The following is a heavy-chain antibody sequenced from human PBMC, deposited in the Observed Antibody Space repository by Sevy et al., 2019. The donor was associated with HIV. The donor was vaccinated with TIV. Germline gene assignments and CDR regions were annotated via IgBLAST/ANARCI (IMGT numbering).Heavy chain of an antibody. Sequence: SETLSLTCTVSGGSISSSDSYWSWIRQPPGKGLEWIGYIHYSGGTYYHPFLKSRVAMSVDTSEKQFSLWLSFLTAADTAIYYCADKRGYSHGPFDSWGQGTLVTVSS. D-gene: IGHD5-12*01. CDR1: GGSISSSDSY. CDR2: IHYSGGT. V-gene: IGHV4-30-4*01. J-gene: IGHJ4*02. CDR3: ADKRGYSHGPFDS.